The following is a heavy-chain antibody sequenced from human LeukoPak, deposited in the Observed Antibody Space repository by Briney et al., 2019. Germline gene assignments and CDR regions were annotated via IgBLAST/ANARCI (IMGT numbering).Heavy chain of an antibody. J-gene: IGHJ6*03. CDR2: IKQDGSEK. Sequence: GGSLRLSCAASGFTFSSYWMSWVRQAPGKGLEWVANIKQDGSEKYYVDSVKGRFTISRDNAKNSLYLQMNSLRAEDTAVYYCARDALRGYYYYMDVWGKGTTVTIFS. D-gene: IGHD3-10*01. V-gene: IGHV3-7*01. CDR1: GFTFSSYW. CDR3: ARDALRGYYYYMDV.